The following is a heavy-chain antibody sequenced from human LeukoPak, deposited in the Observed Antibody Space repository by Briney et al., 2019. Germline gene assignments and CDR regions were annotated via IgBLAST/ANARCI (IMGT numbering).Heavy chain of an antibody. V-gene: IGHV4-34*01. CDR3: ARGHKDIVVVAAASNYMDV. CDR1: GGSFSGYY. D-gene: IGHD2-2*01. J-gene: IGHJ6*03. CDR2: INHSGST. Sequence: SETLSLTCAVSGGSFSGYYWSWIRQPPGKGLEWIGEINHSGSTNYNPSLKSRVTISVDTSKNQFSLKLSSVTAADTAVYYCARGHKDIVVVAAASNYMDVWGKGTTVTVSS.